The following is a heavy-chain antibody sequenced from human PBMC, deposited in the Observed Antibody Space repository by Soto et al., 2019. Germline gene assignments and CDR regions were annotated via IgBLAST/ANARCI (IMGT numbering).Heavy chain of an antibody. Sequence: PSETLSLTCVISGDSVSSNSAAWNWIRQSPSRGLEWLGRTYYRSKWYNDYAVSVKSRITINPDTSKNQFSLQLNSVTPEDTAVYYCARVIVGATFGYCYYGMDVWGQGTTVTVAS. J-gene: IGHJ6*02. D-gene: IGHD1-26*01. CDR3: ARVIVGATFGYCYYGMDV. CDR2: TYYRSKWYN. V-gene: IGHV6-1*01. CDR1: GDSVSSNSAA.